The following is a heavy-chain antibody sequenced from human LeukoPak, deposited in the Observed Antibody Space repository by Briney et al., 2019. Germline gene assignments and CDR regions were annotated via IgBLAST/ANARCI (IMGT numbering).Heavy chain of an antibody. J-gene: IGHJ4*02. V-gene: IGHV4-59*01. CDR2: TYYSGST. Sequence: PSETLSLTCTVSGGSISSYYWSWIRQPPGKGLEWIGYTYYSGSTNYNPSLKSRVTISVDTSKNQFSLKLSSVTAADTAVYYCARDHRQLWPTFDYGGQGTLVTVSS. D-gene: IGHD5-18*01. CDR1: GGSISSYY. CDR3: ARDHRQLWPTFDY.